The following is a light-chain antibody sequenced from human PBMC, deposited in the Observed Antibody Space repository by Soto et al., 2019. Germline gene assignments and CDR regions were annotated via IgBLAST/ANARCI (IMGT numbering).Light chain of an antibody. V-gene: IGKV1-12*01. J-gene: IGKJ4*01. CDR2: AAS. Sequence: DIQMTQSPSFVSASVGDRATITCRASQGITSWLAWYQQKPGRAPKLLIHAASSLESGVTSRFSGSGSGTEFTLTISSLQPEDVATYYCQQASSFPLTFGGGTKVEIK. CDR1: QGITSW. CDR3: QQASSFPLT.